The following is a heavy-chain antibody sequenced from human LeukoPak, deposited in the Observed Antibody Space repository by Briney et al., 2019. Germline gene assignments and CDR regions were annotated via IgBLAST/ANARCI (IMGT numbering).Heavy chain of an antibody. J-gene: IGHJ4*02. D-gene: IGHD2/OR15-2a*01. CDR2: IFPSGGEI. CDR1: GFTFSTFA. CDR3: ARDQYPYYFDY. V-gene: IGHV3-23*01. Sequence: GGSLRLSCAASGFTFSTFAMIWVRQPPGKGLEWVSSIFPSGGEIHYADSVRGRFTISRDNSKSTLSLQMNSLRAEDTAVYYCARDQYPYYFDYWGQGTLVTVSS.